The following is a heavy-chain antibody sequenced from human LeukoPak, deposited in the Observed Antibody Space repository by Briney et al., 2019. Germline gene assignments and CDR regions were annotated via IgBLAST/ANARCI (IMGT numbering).Heavy chain of an antibody. CDR3: ARAGWYRFDY. CDR2: MNSDGSTI. CDR1: GFTFSTYW. Sequence: GGSLRLSCAASGFTFSTYWMHWVRHAPGKGLGWVSRMNSDGSTINYADSVKGRFTISRDNAKNTLYLQMNSLRAEDTAVYYCARAGWYRFDYWGQGTLVTVSS. D-gene: IGHD6-19*01. V-gene: IGHV3-74*01. J-gene: IGHJ4*02.